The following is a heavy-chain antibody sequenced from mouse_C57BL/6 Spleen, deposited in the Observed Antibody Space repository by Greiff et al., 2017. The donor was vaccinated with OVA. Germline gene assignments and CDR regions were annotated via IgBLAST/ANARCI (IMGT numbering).Heavy chain of an antibody. CDR2: IDPSDSYT. CDR1: GYTFTSYW. J-gene: IGHJ3*01. CDR3: ARGGGNYVSWFAY. D-gene: IGHD2-1*01. Sequence: VQLQQPGAELVRPGTSVKLSCKASGYTFTSYWMHWVKQRPGQGLEWIGVIDPSDSYTNYNQKFKGKATLTVDPSSSPAYMQLSSLTSEDSAVYYCARGGGNYVSWFAYWGQGTLVTVSA. V-gene: IGHV1-59*01.